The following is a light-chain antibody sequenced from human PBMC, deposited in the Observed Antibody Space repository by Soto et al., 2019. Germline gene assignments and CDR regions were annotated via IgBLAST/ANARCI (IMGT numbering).Light chain of an antibody. V-gene: IGKV1-9*01. CDR2: VAS. CDR1: QGISNY. Sequence: DIQLTQSPSFLSASVGDRVTITCRASQGISNYLAWYQQKPGKAPNLLIYVASTSQSGVPSRFSGSGSGTEFTLTISRLQPEDLATYYCQQLFSFPPTFGQGTRLEIK. CDR3: QQLFSFPPT. J-gene: IGKJ5*01.